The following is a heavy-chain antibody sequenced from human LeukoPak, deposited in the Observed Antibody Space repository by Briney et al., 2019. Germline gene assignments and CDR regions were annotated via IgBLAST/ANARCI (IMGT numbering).Heavy chain of an antibody. Sequence: ASVRVSCKASGYTFTNYAMHWVRQAPGQRLEWMGWINAGNGNTKYSQKFQGRVTITRDTSASTAYMELSSLRSEDTAVYYCASDYGDHGYYYYGMDVWGKGTTVTVSS. CDR3: ASDYGDHGYYYYGMDV. J-gene: IGHJ6*04. CDR1: GYTFTNYA. CDR2: INAGNGNT. D-gene: IGHD4-17*01. V-gene: IGHV1-3*01.